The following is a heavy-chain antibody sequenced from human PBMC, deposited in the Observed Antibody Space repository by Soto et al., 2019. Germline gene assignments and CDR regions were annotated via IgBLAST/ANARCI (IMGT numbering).Heavy chain of an antibody. V-gene: IGHV3-23*01. Sequence: EVPLLESGGGLVQPGGSLRLSCAASGFTFSSYAMSWVRQAPGKGLEWGSSITGSAGSTYYADSVKGRFTISRDNSKNTLYLQMNSLRAEDTAVYYCAKDRNRWLRFDLGYWGQGTLVTVSS. CDR3: AKDRNRWLRFDLGY. CDR1: GFTFSSYA. D-gene: IGHD5-12*01. CDR2: ITGSAGST. J-gene: IGHJ4*02.